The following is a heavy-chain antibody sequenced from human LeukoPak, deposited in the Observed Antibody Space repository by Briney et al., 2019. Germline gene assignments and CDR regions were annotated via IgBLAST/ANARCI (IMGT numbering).Heavy chain of an antibody. CDR1: GFTFSSYG. CDR2: IWDDGSNK. Sequence: GRSLRLSCAASGFTFSSYGMHWVRQAPGKGLEWVAVIWDDGSNKFYADSVKGRFTISRDNAKNSLSLQMNSLRDEDTAVYYCARDATQYSTSPNWFDPWGQGTLVTVSS. V-gene: IGHV3-33*01. J-gene: IGHJ5*02. CDR3: ARDATQYSTSPNWFDP. D-gene: IGHD6-13*01.